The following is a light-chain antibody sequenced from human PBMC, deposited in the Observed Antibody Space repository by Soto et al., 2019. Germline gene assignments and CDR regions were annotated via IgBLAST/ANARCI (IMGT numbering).Light chain of an antibody. J-gene: IGKJ4*01. CDR3: QQYNNWPPLT. Sequence: EIVMTQSPATLSVSPGERATLSCRASQSVSSNLAWYQQKPGQAPRLLIYGASTRSTGIPARFSGSGSGTAFTLTISSLQSEDFAVYYCQQYNNWPPLTFGGGTKVESK. CDR2: GAS. CDR1: QSVSSN. V-gene: IGKV3-15*01.